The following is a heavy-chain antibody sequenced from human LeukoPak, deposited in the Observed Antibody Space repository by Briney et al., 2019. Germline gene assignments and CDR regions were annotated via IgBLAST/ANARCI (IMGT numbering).Heavy chain of an antibody. Sequence: PGGSLRLSCAASGFTFSSYAMSWVRQAPGKGLEWVSAISGSGGSTYYADSVKGRFTTSRDNSKNTLYLQMNSLRAEDTAVYYCLNPYGEVRGSDYWGQGTLVTVSS. D-gene: IGHD4-17*01. J-gene: IGHJ4*02. V-gene: IGHV3-23*01. CDR1: GFTFSSYA. CDR2: ISGSGGST. CDR3: LNPYGEVRGSDY.